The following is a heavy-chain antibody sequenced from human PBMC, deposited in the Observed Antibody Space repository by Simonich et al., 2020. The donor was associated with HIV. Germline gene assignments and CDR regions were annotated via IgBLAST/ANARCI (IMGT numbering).Heavy chain of an antibody. J-gene: IGHJ4*02. CDR3: ASGGSISSVWADDY. CDR2: ISDDGSKK. V-gene: IGHV3-30*07. Sequence: QVQLVESGGGVVQPGRSLRLSCAASGFTFSSYAMHWVRQAPGKGLEWVAVISDDGSKKYYADSVKGRVTISRDNSKNTLYQQMNSLRAEDTAVYYCASGGSISSVWADDYWGQGTLVTVSS. D-gene: IGHD3-16*01. CDR1: GFTFSSYA.